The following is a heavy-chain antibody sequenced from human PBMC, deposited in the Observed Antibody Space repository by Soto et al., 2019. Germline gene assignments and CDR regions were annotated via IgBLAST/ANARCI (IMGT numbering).Heavy chain of an antibody. D-gene: IGHD6-19*01. CDR1: GNNVSSSSDA. J-gene: IGHJ4*02. CDR3: ARDFEAYHRPPAGSDF. Sequence: PSQTLSLTCAISGNNVSSSSDAWNWIRQSPSRGLEWLGRTYYRSKWYNDYAVSVKSRITINPDTSKNQCSLQLNSVTPEDTAVYYCARDFEAYHRPPAGSDFWCPGXLVTVSS. V-gene: IGHV6-1*01. CDR2: TYYRSKWYN.